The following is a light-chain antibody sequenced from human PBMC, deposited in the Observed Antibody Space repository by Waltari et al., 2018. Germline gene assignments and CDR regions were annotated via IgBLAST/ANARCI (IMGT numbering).Light chain of an antibody. CDR2: ATS. CDR1: QNISRW. CDR3: KQLKAFPHT. V-gene: IGKV1-12*01. J-gene: IGKJ2*01. Sequence: DIQMTQSPSSVSASVGDRVTITCRASQNISRWLAWYQQRPGQAPALLVYATSNLQRGVPSRFSGSTSGTDFTDFTLTIASLQPEDFATYYCKQLKAFPHTFGQGTRLEI.